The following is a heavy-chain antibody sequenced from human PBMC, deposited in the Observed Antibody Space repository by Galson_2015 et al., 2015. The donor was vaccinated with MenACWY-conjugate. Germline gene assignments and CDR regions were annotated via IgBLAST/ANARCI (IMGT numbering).Heavy chain of an antibody. V-gene: IGHV3-49*04. D-gene: IGHD5-18*01. J-gene: IGHJ4*02. CDR1: GITFSSYA. Sequence: SLRLSCAASGITFSSYAMSWVRQAPGKGLEWVGFIRSKAYGGTTEYAASVKGRFTISRDDSKSIAYLQMNSLKTEDTAVYYCTRNTATVYYFDYWGQGTLVTVSS. CDR2: IRSKAYGGTT. CDR3: TRNTATVYYFDY.